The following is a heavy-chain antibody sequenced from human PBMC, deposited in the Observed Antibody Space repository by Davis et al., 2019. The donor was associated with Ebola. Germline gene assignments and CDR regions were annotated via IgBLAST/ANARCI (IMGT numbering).Heavy chain of an antibody. CDR2: ISGSGGST. V-gene: IGHV3-23*01. CDR3: ARGGRWYDILTEASLMDV. Sequence: GESLKISCPDSVITFSNYAMTWVRQAPGKGLEWVSAISGSGGSTYYADSVKGRFTTSRDNAKNSLYLQMNSLRDEDTAVYYCARGGRWYDILTEASLMDVWGTGTTVTVSS. CDR1: VITFSNYA. J-gene: IGHJ6*03. D-gene: IGHD3-9*01.